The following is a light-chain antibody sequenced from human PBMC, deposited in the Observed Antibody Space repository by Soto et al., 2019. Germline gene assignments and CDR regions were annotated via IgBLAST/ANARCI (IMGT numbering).Light chain of an antibody. CDR1: QSVSSSY. CDR3: QQYGSSPYT. V-gene: IGKV3-20*01. J-gene: IGKJ2*01. CDR2: GAS. Sequence: EIVLTQSPGTLSLSPGDRATLSCRASQSVSSSYFAWYQRKPGQAPRLLIYGASSRATGIPDRFSGSGSGTDFTLTIIRLEPEDFAVYYCQQYGSSPYTFGQGTKLEIK.